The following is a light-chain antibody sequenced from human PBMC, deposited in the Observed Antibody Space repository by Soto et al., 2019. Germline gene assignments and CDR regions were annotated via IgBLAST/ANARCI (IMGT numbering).Light chain of an antibody. Sequence: DVVLTQSPLSLPVTLGQPASISCRSSQSLVHSDGIFYLNWFQQRPGQSPRRLIYKVSNRDYGVPDRFSGSGSGTDFTLEISRVEAEDVGVYYCMQGSLWPYTFGQGTKLEIK. V-gene: IGKV2-30*02. CDR3: MQGSLWPYT. CDR1: QSLVHSDGIFY. CDR2: KVS. J-gene: IGKJ2*01.